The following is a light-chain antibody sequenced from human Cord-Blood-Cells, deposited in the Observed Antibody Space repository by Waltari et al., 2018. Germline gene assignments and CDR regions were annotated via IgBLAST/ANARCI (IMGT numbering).Light chain of an antibody. J-gene: IGKJ1*01. V-gene: IGKV3-20*01. CDR1: QSVSSSY. Sequence: EIVLTQSPGTLSSSPGKRANLSSRTSQSVSSSYLAWYQQKPGQAPRLLIYGASSRATGIPDRFSGSGSGTDFTLTISRLDPEDFAVYYCQHYGSSLWTFGQGTKVEIK. CDR3: QHYGSSLWT. CDR2: GAS.